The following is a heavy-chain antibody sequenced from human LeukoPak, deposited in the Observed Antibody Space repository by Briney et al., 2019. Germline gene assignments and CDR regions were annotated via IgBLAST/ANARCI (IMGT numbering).Heavy chain of an antibody. J-gene: IGHJ4*02. CDR2: INHNGNVN. Sequence: GGSLRLSCAASGFTFSSYWMNWARQAPGKGLEWVASINHNGNVNYYVDSVKGRFSISRDNAKNTLYLQMNSLRVEDTAVYYCARGRPHGNDYWGQGTLVTVSS. D-gene: IGHD4-23*01. CDR3: ARGRPHGNDY. V-gene: IGHV3-7*01. CDR1: GFTFSSYW.